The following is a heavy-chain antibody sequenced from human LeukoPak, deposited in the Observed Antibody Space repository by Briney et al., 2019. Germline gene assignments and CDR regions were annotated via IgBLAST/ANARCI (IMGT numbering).Heavy chain of an antibody. Sequence: GRSLRLSSAASGFTFDDYGMSWVRQAPGKGLEWVSGINWNGGSTGYADSVKGRFTISRDNAKNSLYLQMNSLRAEDTALYHCARDMGRNYYYGMDVWGQGTTVTVSS. V-gene: IGHV3-20*01. J-gene: IGHJ6*02. D-gene: IGHD3-16*01. CDR2: INWNGGST. CDR3: ARDMGRNYYYGMDV. CDR1: GFTFDDYG.